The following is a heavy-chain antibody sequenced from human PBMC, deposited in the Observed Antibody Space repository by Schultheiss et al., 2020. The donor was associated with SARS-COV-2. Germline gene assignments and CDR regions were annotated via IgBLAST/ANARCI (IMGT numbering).Heavy chain of an antibody. CDR1: GFTFSNYA. Sequence: GGSLRLSCVASGFTFSNYAMSWVRQAPGKGLEWVSAISGSGGSTYYADSVKGRFTISRDNSKNTLYLQMNSLRAEDTAVYYCAKAKIVPAAIAAAGGYYFDYWGQGTLVTVSS. D-gene: IGHD2-2*02. CDR3: AKAKIVPAAIAAAGGYYFDY. V-gene: IGHV3-23*01. J-gene: IGHJ4*02. CDR2: ISGSGGST.